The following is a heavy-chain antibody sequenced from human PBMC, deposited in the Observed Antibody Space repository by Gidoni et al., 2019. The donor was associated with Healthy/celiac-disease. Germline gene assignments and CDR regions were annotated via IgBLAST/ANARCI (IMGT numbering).Heavy chain of an antibody. CDR3: AKASPGIPDY. CDR1: GFTFSSYG. V-gene: IGHV3-30*18. J-gene: IGHJ4*02. CDR2: ISYDGSNK. Sequence: QVQLVESGGGVVQPGRSLRLPCAASGFTFSSYGMHWVRQAPGKGLEWVAVISYDGSNKYYADSVKGRFTISRDNSKNTLYLQMNSLRAEDTAVYYCAKASPGIPDYWGQGTLVTVSS. D-gene: IGHD2-2*02.